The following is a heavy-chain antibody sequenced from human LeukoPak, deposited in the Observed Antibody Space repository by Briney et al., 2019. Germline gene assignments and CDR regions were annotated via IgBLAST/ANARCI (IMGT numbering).Heavy chain of an antibody. CDR1: GFTLSNHW. D-gene: IGHD6-19*01. CDR2: IKFDGSDK. J-gene: IGHJ4*02. V-gene: IGHV3-7*03. CDR3: AKDLSLRSSDWYPGFDY. Sequence: GGSLRLSCSVSGFTLSNHWMSWVRQAPGKGLEWVANIKFDGSDKYFVDSVKGRFTISRDNPKNSVYLQMNSLRAEDTAVYYCAKDLSLRSSDWYPGFDYWGQGTLVTVSS.